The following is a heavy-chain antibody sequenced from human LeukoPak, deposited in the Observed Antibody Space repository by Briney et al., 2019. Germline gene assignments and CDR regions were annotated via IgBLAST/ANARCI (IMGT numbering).Heavy chain of an antibody. D-gene: IGHD3-10*01. Sequence: SETLSLTCVVSGGSVSGYYWGWLRQPPGKALEWIGYIYYTGSTYYNPSLEGRVTISVDTSKNHFSVKLSSVTAADTAVYYCARSQNYYGSGDYWSQGTLVTVSS. V-gene: IGHV4-59*02. CDR1: GGSVSGYY. CDR2: IYYTGST. J-gene: IGHJ4*02. CDR3: ARSQNYYGSGDY.